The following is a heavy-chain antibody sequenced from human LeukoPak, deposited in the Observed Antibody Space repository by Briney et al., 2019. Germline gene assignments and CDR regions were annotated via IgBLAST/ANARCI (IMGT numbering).Heavy chain of an antibody. CDR2: ISSSGSTI. V-gene: IGHV3-11*04. CDR1: GFTFSDYY. CDR3: VRDKRTRGLNYFDY. D-gene: IGHD3-10*01. Sequence: GGSLRLSCAASGFTFSDYYMSWIRQAPGKGLEWVSYISSSGSTIYYADSVKGRFTISRDNAKNSLYLQMNTLRAEDTAVYYCVRDKRTRGLNYFDYWGQGTLVTVSS. J-gene: IGHJ4*02.